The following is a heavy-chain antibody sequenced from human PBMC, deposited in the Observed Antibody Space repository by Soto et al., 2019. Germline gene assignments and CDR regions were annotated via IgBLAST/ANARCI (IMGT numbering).Heavy chain of an antibody. V-gene: IGHV1-18*04. J-gene: IGHJ6*02. CDR2: ISAYNGNT. CDR3: ARDRRDGYNYWYYGMDV. Sequence: VSCKASGYTFTSYGISWVRQAPGQGLEWMGWISAYNGNTNYAQKLQGRVTMTTDTSTSTAYMELRSLRSDDTAVYYCARDRRDGYNYWYYGMDVWGQGTTVTVSS. CDR1: GYTFTSYG. D-gene: IGHD5-12*01.